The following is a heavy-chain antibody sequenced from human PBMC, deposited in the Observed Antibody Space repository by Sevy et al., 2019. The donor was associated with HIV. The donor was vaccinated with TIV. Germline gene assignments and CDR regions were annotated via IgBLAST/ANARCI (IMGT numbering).Heavy chain of an antibody. CDR2: IYYSGST. CDR3: ARARLYSSGWYGEGGQYNWFDP. CDR1: GGSVSSGSYY. Sequence: SETLSLTCTVSGGSVSSGSYYWSWIRQPPGKGLEWIGYIYYSGSTNYNPSLKSRVTISVDTSKNQFSLKLSSVTAADTVVYYCARARLYSSGWYGEGGQYNWFDPWGQGTLVTVSS. V-gene: IGHV4-61*01. D-gene: IGHD6-19*01. J-gene: IGHJ5*02.